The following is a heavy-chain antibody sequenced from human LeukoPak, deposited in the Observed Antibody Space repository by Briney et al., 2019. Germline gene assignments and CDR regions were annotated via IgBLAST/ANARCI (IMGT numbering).Heavy chain of an antibody. CDR2: IKYDGSEK. V-gene: IGHV3-7*01. J-gene: IGHJ4*02. Sequence: GSLRLSCSASGFTFSVSWMSWVRQAPGKGREWVANIKYDGSEKYYVDSVKGRFTISRDNAKNSLYLQMNSLRAEDTAVYYCARNTPRRYFDYWGQGTLVTVSS. CDR3: ARNTPRRYFDY. CDR1: GFTFSVSW.